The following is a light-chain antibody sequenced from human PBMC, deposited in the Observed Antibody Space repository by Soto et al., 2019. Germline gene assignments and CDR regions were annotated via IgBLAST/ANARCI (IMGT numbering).Light chain of an antibody. V-gene: IGKV1-39*01. CDR1: QSFNNF. J-gene: IGKJ1*01. CDR3: HQTYTTLGT. CDR2: ASS. Sequence: DIQMTQSPSSLSASVGDRVTITCRASQSFNNFVNWYQQRPGKAPELLIYASSTLHIGVPSRFSGSGSGTHFTLTISSLQPEDLGTYYCHQTYTTLGTFGQGTKVE.